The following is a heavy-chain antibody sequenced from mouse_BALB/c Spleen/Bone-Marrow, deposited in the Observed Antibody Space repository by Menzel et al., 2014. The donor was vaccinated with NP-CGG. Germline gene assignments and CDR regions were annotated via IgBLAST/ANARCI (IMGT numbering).Heavy chain of an antibody. CDR1: GYTFTRYY. CDR2: INPYNGGT. J-gene: IGHJ2*01. CDR3: SLLGDY. Sequence: QVQLRQPGAELVKPGASVKLSCKASGYTFTRYYMYWVKQRPGQGLEWIGGINPYNGGTHFNEKFKSEATLTVDKSSSTAYMQLNSLTSEDSAVYYCSLLGDYWGQGTTLTVSS. V-gene: IGHV1-53*01. D-gene: IGHD1-1*01.